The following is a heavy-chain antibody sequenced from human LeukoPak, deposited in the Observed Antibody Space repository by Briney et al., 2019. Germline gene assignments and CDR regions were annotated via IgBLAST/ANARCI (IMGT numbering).Heavy chain of an antibody. CDR1: GFTFSGYW. Sequence: PGGGLRLSCADSGFTFSGYWMSWAREALGRGGEGVANIKQDGSENYYVDSVKGRFTISRDNAKNSLYLQMNRLRAEDTAVYYCAKGYDAAYFDYWGQGTLVTVSS. CDR2: IKQDGSEN. CDR3: AKGYDAAYFDY. J-gene: IGHJ4*02. D-gene: IGHD3-16*01. V-gene: IGHV3-7*01.